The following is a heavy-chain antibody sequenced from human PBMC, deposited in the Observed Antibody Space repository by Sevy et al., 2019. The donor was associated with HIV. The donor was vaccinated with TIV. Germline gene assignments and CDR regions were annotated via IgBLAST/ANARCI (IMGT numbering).Heavy chain of an antibody. D-gene: IGHD6-19*01. J-gene: IGHJ4*01. CDR2: ISWNSATR. CDR1: GFTFEDSA. Sequence: GGSLRLSCAASGFTFEDSAMHWVRQAPGKGLEWVSGISWNSATRGYSDSVKGRFTISRDNAKNSLYLQMNSLRTEDTALYYCAKDTSRVVAGTGYFDYWGHGTLVTVSS. V-gene: IGHV3-9*01. CDR3: AKDTSRVVAGTGYFDY.